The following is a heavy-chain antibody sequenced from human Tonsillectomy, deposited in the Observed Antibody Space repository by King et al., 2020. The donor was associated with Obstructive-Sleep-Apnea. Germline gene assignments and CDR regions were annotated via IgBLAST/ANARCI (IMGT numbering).Heavy chain of an antibody. D-gene: IGHD3-22*01. J-gene: IGHJ4*02. CDR1: GGSISSGGYY. CDR3: ATHYYDSSGYSKVDY. V-gene: IGHV4-31*03. CDR2: IYYSGST. Sequence: QLQESGPGLVKPSQTLSLTCTVSGGSISSGGYYWSWIRQHPGKGLEWIGYIYYSGSTYYTPSLKSRVTISVDTSKNQFSLKLSSVTAADTAVYYCATHYYDSSGYSKVDYWGQGTLVTVSS.